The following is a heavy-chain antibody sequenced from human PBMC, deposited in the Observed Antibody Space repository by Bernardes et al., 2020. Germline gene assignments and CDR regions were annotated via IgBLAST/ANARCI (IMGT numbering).Heavy chain of an antibody. CDR1: GFTFSSYA. Sequence: GGSLRLSCAASGFTFSSYAMHWVRQAPGKGLEYVSAISSNGGSTYYANSVKGRFTISRDNSKNTLYLQMGSLRAEDMAVYYCARGRMIRDFWSNFDYWGQGTLVTVSS. CDR2: ISSNGGST. V-gene: IGHV3-64*01. D-gene: IGHD3-3*01. J-gene: IGHJ4*02. CDR3: ARGRMIRDFWSNFDY.